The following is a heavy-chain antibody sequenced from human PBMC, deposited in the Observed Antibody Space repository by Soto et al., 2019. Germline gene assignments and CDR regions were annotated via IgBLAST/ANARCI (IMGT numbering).Heavy chain of an antibody. V-gene: IGHV4-59*03. CDR2: SHYSGNT. D-gene: IGHD6-13*01. J-gene: IGHJ4*02. Sequence: QVHLQESGPGLVKPSETLSLTCTVSGGSINNYYWTWIRQPPGKGLEWIGYSHYSGNTNFNASLKSRVTMSIDTSKNQFSLKMRSVTAADXXXYYXAXSXXAAVYYWGQGTLVTVSS. CDR3: AXSXXAAVYY. CDR1: GGSINNYY.